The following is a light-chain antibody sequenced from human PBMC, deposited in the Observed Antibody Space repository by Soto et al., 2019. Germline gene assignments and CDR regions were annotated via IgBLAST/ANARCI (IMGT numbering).Light chain of an antibody. Sequence: QTVVSQKPSFSVSPGETVTLTCGLTSASVLTSYYPSWYQQTPGQAPRTLIYSTNIRSSGVPDRFSGSILGNKAALTITGAQADDESEYYCALYVGSGTVVFGGGTKLTVL. J-gene: IGLJ2*01. V-gene: IGLV8-61*01. CDR3: ALYVGSGTVV. CDR1: SASVLTSYY. CDR2: STN.